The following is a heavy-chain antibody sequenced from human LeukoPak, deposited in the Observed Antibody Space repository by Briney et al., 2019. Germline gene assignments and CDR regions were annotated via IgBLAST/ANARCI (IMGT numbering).Heavy chain of an antibody. CDR3: ARDHGSGWYVELDY. V-gene: IGHV1-69*06. CDR1: GGTFSSYA. CDR2: IIPIFGTA. J-gene: IGHJ4*02. Sequence: GASVKVSCKASGGTFSSYAISWVRQAPGQGLEWMGGIIPIFGTANYAQKFQGRVTITADKSTSTAYMELSSLRSEDTAVYYCARDHGSGWYVELDYWGQGTLVTVSS. D-gene: IGHD6-19*01.